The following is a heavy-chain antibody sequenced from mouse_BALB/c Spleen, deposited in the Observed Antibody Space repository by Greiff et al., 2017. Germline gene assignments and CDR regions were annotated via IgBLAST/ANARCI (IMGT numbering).Heavy chain of an antibody. D-gene: IGHD1-1*01. V-gene: IGHV5-17*02. Sequence: EVKLVESGGGLVQPGGSRKLSCAASGFTFSSFGMHWVRQAPEKGLEWVAYISSGSSTIYYADTVKGRFTISRDNPKNTLFLQMTSLRSEDTAMYYCARGFYYGSSYYYAMDYWGQGTSVTVSS. CDR3: ARGFYYGSSYYYAMDY. CDR1: GFTFSSFG. J-gene: IGHJ4*01. CDR2: ISSGSSTI.